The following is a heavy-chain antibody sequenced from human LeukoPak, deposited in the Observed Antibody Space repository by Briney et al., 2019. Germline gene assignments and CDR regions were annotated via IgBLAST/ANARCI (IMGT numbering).Heavy chain of an antibody. CDR2: IYYSGST. CDR3: ASDAGYDSSGYYGY. Sequence: SETLSLTCTVSGGSISSYYLSWLRQPPGKGLEWIGYIYYSGSTNYNPSLKSRVTISVDTSKNQFSLKLSSVTAADTDVYYCASDAGYDSSGYYGYWGQGTLVTVSS. CDR1: GGSISSYY. V-gene: IGHV4-59*01. J-gene: IGHJ4*02. D-gene: IGHD3-22*01.